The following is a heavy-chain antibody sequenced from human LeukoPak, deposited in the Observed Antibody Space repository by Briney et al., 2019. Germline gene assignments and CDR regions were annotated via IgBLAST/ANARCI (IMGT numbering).Heavy chain of an antibody. Sequence: ASVRVSCKASGYTFNNYGISWVRQAPGQGLEWMGWITSYNGDTNYAQKFQGRVTMSTDTSTSTAYMELRSLRFDDTAIYYCAKDWHILTGRNCFDPWGQGTLVTVSS. CDR1: GYTFNNYG. CDR3: AKDWHILTGRNCFDP. V-gene: IGHV1-18*01. CDR2: ITSYNGDT. J-gene: IGHJ5*02. D-gene: IGHD3-9*01.